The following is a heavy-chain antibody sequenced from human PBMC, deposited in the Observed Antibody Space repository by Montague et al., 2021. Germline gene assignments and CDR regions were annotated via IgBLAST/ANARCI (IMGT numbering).Heavy chain of an antibody. V-gene: IGHV4-38-2*02. Sequence: SQTLSLTCTVSRSLINSDYYWGWIRQPPWKGLEWMGSVSHGGRTYHNPSLKSRVTISVDTSNNHFSLKLSSVTAADTVMYYCARERDRYYYMDIWGKETTITVSS. J-gene: IGHJ6*03. CDR2: VSHGGRT. CDR1: RSLINSDYY. CDR3: ARERDRYYYMDI.